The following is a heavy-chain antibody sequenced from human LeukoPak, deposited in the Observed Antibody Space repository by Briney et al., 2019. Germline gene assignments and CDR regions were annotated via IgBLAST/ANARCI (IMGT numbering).Heavy chain of an antibody. CDR1: GASINTYY. CDR2: IYYSGTT. Sequence: SETLSLTCTVSGASINTYYWSWIRRPPGKGLEWIGYIYYSGTTSYNPSLKTRVTISIDTSKNQFSLKLSSVTAADTAVYYCARVLRPMASQYYFDYWGQGTLVTVSS. V-gene: IGHV4-59*01. CDR3: ARVLRPMASQYYFDY. D-gene: IGHD3-10*01. J-gene: IGHJ4*02.